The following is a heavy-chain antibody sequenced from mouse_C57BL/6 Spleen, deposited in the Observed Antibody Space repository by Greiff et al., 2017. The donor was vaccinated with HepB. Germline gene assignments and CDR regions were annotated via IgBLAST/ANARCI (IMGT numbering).Heavy chain of an antibody. CDR3: ARGGYGGDY. Sequence: EVKLMESGPELVKPGDSVKISSKASGYSFTGYFMNWVMQSHGKSLEWIGRINPYNGDTFYNQKFKGKATLTVDKSSSTAHMELRSLTSEDSAVYYCARGGYGGDYWGQGTTLTVSS. CDR1: GYSFTGYF. CDR2: INPYNGDT. J-gene: IGHJ2*01. D-gene: IGHD3-1*01. V-gene: IGHV1-20*01.